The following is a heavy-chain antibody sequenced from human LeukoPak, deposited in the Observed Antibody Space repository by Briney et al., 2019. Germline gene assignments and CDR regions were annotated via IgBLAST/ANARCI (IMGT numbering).Heavy chain of an antibody. CDR2: INPSGGRT. CDR3: ARGGYGDYLVDP. J-gene: IGHJ5*02. D-gene: IGHD4-17*01. CDR1: GYTFTSYH. V-gene: IGHV1-46*01. Sequence: ASVKVSCKASGYTFTSYHMHWVRQAPGQGLEWMGVINPSGGRTSFAQKFQGRVTMTRDMSTSTVYMELSSLRSEDTAVYYCARGGYGDYLVDPWGQGTLVTVSS.